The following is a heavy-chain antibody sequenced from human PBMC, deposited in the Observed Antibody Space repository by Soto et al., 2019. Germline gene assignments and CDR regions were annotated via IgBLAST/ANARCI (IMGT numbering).Heavy chain of an antibody. Sequence: SEPLSLTCALYGGSFSGYYWSWIRQPPGKGLEWIGEINHSGSTNYNPSLKSRVTISVDTSKNQFSLKLSSVTAADTAVYYCARVRILNYYDSSGPFDYWGQGTLVTVSS. CDR3: ARVRILNYYDSSGPFDY. CDR2: INHSGST. V-gene: IGHV4-34*01. J-gene: IGHJ4*02. D-gene: IGHD3-22*01. CDR1: GGSFSGYY.